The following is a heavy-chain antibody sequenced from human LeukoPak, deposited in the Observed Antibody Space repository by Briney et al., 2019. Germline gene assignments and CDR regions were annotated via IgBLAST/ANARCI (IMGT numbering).Heavy chain of an antibody. D-gene: IGHD4-23*01. CDR2: IYYSGST. CDR1: GGSISSYY. V-gene: IGHV4-59*01. CDR3: ARGPGGYVDY. Sequence: SETLSLTCTVSGGSISSYYWSWIRQPPGKGLEWIGYIYYSGSTNYNPSLKSRVTISVDTSKNQFSLKLSSVTAADTAVYYCARGPGGYVDYWGQGTLVTVSS. J-gene: IGHJ4*02.